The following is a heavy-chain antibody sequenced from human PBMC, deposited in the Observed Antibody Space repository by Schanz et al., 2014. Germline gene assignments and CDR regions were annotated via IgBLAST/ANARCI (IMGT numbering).Heavy chain of an antibody. Sequence: EVQLVESGGGLVQPGRSLRLSCAASGFTFSDHFMDWVRQAPGKGLEWVGHSRNKGHSYTSEYAASVKGRFTISRDESDSSLYLQMDSLKTEDTAVYYCARRNFYDKSAAFDYWGQGSLVTVSS. CDR3: ARRNFYDKSAAFDY. CDR2: SRNKGHSYTS. J-gene: IGHJ4*02. D-gene: IGHD3-9*01. V-gene: IGHV3-72*01. CDR1: GFTFSDHF.